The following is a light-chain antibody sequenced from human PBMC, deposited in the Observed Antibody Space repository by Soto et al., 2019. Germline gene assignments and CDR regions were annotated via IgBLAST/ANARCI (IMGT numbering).Light chain of an antibody. J-gene: IGLJ3*02. CDR3: AAWDDSLNGWV. CDR1: TSNIGSNT. Sequence: QSVLTQPPSASGTPGQRVTISCSGSTSNIGSNTANWYQQLPGTAPKLLIYSDNQRPSGVPDRFSGSKSGASASLAISGLQSEDEADYYCAAWDDSLNGWVFGGGTKVTFL. V-gene: IGLV1-44*01. CDR2: SDN.